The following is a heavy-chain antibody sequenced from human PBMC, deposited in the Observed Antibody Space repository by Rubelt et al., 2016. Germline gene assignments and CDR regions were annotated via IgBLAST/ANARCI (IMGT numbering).Heavy chain of an antibody. CDR1: GFTFSSYG. CDR2: IWYDGSNK. D-gene: IGHD3-10*01. J-gene: IGHJ4*02. V-gene: IGHV3-33*01. Sequence: QVQLVESGGGVVQPGRSLRLSCAASGFTFSSYGMHWVRQAPGKGLEWVAVIWYDGSNKYYADSVKGRFTISRDKSKNTLYLQMNSLRAEDTDVYYCARDWLGYFDYWGQGTLVTVSS. CDR3: ARDWLGYFDY.